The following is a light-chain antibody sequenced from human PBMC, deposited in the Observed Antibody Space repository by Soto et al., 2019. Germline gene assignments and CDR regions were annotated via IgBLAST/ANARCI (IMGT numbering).Light chain of an antibody. CDR1: QSISSC. CDR3: QQSYSTRLT. V-gene: IGKV1-39*01. Sequence: DIQMTQSPSSLSASVGARVTITCPASQSISSCLKWYQQKPGKAPKLLIYAASSLQSGVPSMFSGSGSGTDFTLTNSSLQPEDFANYYWQQSYSTRLTFGGGTKVEIK. CDR2: AAS. J-gene: IGKJ4*01.